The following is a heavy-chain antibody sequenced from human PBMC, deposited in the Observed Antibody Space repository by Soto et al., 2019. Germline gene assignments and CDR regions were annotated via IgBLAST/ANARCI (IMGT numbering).Heavy chain of an antibody. CDR2: VYYTGST. Sequence: SETLSLTCTVSGGSVSNSSHYWTWIRQPPGKGLEWIGYVYYTGSTNYNPSLHSRVTISVDTSKNQFSLTLSSVTAADTAVYYCARGDGFWSGYSYLNYWGRGTLVTVSS. CDR3: ARGDGFWSGYSYLNY. D-gene: IGHD3-3*01. CDR1: GGSVSNSSHY. J-gene: IGHJ4*02. V-gene: IGHV4-61*01.